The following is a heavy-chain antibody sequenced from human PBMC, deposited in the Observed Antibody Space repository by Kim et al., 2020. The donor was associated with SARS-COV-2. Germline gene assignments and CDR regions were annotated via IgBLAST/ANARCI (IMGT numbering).Heavy chain of an antibody. CDR2: IWYDGSNK. CDR3: ARAALRGYSYGYVPTYGMEV. Sequence: GGSLRLSCAASGFTFSSYGMHWVRQAPGKGLEWVAVIWYDGSNKYYADSVKGRFTISRDNSKNTLYLQMNSLRAEDTAVYYCARAALRGYSYGYVPTYGMEVWGQGTTVTVSS. CDR1: GFTFSSYG. D-gene: IGHD5-18*01. V-gene: IGHV3-33*01. J-gene: IGHJ6*02.